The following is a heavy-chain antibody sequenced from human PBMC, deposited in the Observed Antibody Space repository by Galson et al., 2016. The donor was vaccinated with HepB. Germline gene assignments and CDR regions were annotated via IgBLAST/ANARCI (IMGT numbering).Heavy chain of an antibody. D-gene: IGHD5-12*01. V-gene: IGHV5-51*01. CDR1: GYTFGTYW. CDR2: IYPTDSTV. CDR3: ARRVVSGGGEAAFDI. Sequence: QSGAEVKKPGESLKISCEGSGYTFGTYWIGWVRQMPGKGLEWMGSIYPTDSTVRYGPSFQGLVTFSADKSISAAYLQWSSLRASDTGIYYCARRVVSGGGEAAFDIWGQGTMVTVSS. J-gene: IGHJ3*02.